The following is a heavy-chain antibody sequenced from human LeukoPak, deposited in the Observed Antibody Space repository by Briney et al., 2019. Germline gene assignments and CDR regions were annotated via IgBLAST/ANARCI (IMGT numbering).Heavy chain of an antibody. V-gene: IGHV4-39*01. CDR1: GGSISSSSYY. CDR3: ARISYYDSSGYES. Sequence: SETLSLTCTVSGGSISSSSYYWGWIRQPPGKGLEWIGSIYYSGSTYYNPSLKSRVTISVDTSKNQFSLKLSSVTAADTAVYYCARISYYDSSGYESWGQGTLVTVSS. CDR2: IYYSGST. J-gene: IGHJ5*02. D-gene: IGHD3-22*01.